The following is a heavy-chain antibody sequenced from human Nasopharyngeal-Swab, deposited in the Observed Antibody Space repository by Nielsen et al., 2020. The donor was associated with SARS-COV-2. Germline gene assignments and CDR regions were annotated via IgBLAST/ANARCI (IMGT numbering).Heavy chain of an antibody. CDR1: GGSFSGYY. D-gene: IGHD3-16*01. J-gene: IGHJ4*02. Sequence: SQTLSLTCAVYGGSFSGYYWSWIRQPPGKGLEWIGEINHSGSTNYNPSLKSRVTISVDTSKNQFSLKLSSVTAADTAVYYCARRTGGRGFDYWGQGTRVTVSS. CDR3: ARRTGGRGFDY. CDR2: INHSGST. V-gene: IGHV4-34*01.